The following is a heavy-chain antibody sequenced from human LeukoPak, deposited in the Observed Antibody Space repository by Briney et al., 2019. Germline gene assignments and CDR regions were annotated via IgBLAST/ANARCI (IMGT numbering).Heavy chain of an antibody. V-gene: IGHV3-23*03. CDR1: GFTFSKYA. D-gene: IGHD6-13*01. Sequence: GGSLTLSCGASGFTFSKYAMTWVRQAPGKGLEWVSVIYSGGSTYYADSVKGRFTISRDNSKNTIYLQMNSLRAEDTALYYCAKAAAAPGFDFWGQGTLVTVSS. J-gene: IGHJ4*02. CDR3: AKAAAAPGFDF. CDR2: IYSGGST.